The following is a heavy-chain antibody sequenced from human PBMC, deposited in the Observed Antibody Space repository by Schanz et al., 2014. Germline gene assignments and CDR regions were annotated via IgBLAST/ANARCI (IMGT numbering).Heavy chain of an antibody. D-gene: IGHD3-10*01. Sequence: QVFLAESGGGVVQPGRSLRLSCAASGFTFSQYGMHWVRQAPGKGLEWVAVISDDGSRRHYADFVTGRFTISRDNSMNTVYLQMNSLRSDDAAVYYCARAQGVIRLYYGVDVWGQGTTVTVSS. CDR1: GFTFSQYG. CDR3: ARAQGVIRLYYGVDV. V-gene: IGHV3-30*03. J-gene: IGHJ6*02. CDR2: ISDDGSRR.